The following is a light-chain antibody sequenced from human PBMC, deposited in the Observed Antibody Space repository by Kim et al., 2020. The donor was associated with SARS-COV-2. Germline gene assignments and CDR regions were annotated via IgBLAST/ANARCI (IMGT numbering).Light chain of an antibody. CDR3: QQTYNSPYT. CDR1: QSISTY. CDR2: GAS. Sequence: DIQMTQSPSSLSASVGDRVTITCRASQSISTYVNWYQRKAGKAPNLLIYGASTLQRAVPSRFTGSGSGTDFTLTINNLQPEDFASYYCQQTYNSPYTFGQGTNWRS. V-gene: IGKV1-39*01. J-gene: IGKJ2*01.